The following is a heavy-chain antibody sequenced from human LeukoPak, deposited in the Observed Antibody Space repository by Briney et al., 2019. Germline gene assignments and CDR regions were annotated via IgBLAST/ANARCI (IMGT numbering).Heavy chain of an antibody. CDR3: ARDKGDPDNYYYYGMDV. CDR1: GGSISSSNW. J-gene: IGHJ6*04. V-gene: IGHV4-4*02. Sequence: SETLSLTCAVSGGSISSSNWWSWVRQPPGKGLEWIGEIYNSGSTNYNPSLKSRVTISVDKSKNQFSLKLSSVTAADTAVYYCARDKGDPDNYYYYGMDVWGKGTTVTVSS. D-gene: IGHD2-21*02. CDR2: IYNSGST.